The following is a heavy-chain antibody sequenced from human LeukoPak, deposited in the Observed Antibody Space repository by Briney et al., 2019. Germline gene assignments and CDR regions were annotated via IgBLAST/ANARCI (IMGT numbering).Heavy chain of an antibody. CDR2: IEYGESTT. J-gene: IGHJ5*02. D-gene: IGHD1-1*01. CDR3: ANRGTTGS. V-gene: IGHV3-23*01. Sequence: GSLRLSCMVSGFTLSSYEMSWIRQAPGKGLEWVSSIEYGESTTHYADSVRGRFTISRDNYKNTLYLQLTSLSDDDTAVYFCANRGTTGSWGQGTLVAVSS. CDR1: GFTLSSYE.